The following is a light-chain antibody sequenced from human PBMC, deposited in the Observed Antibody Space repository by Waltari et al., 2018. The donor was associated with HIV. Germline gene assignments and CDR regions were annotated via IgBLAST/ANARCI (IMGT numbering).Light chain of an antibody. CDR2: DNN. J-gene: IGLJ3*02. CDR3: AAWDDRLDGPWV. Sequence: QSVLTQPPSVSGAPGQTVTISCSGSNSNIGIYTVNWYQQFPGTAPKLLIYDNNQRPSGVPDRFSGSKSGTSASLAIRGVQSEDEADYYCAAWDDRLDGPWVFGGGTKLTVL. CDR1: NSNIGIYT. V-gene: IGLV1-44*01.